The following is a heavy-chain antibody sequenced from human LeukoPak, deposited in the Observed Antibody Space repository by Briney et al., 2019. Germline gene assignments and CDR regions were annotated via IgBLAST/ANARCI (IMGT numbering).Heavy chain of an antibody. Sequence: ASVKVSCKASGYTFTSYGISWVRQAPGQGLEWMGWISAYNGNTNYAQKLQGRVTMTTDTSTSTAYMELRSLRSDDTAVHYCARIAAAGTPYYYYGMDVWGQGTTVTVSS. D-gene: IGHD6-13*01. V-gene: IGHV1-18*01. CDR2: ISAYNGNT. CDR3: ARIAAAGTPYYYYGMDV. J-gene: IGHJ6*02. CDR1: GYTFTSYG.